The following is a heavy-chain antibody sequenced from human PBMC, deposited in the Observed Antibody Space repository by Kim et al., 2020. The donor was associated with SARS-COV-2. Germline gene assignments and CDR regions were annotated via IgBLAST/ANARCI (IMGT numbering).Heavy chain of an antibody. J-gene: IGHJ4*02. CDR3: ARAYSLDY. Sequence: GGSLRLSCAASGFTFSSYGMHWVRQAPGKGLELVAVISYDGSNKYYADSVKGRFTISRDNSKNTLYLQMNSLRAEDTAVYYCARAYSLDYCGQGTLVTVSS. CDR2: ISYDGSNK. V-gene: IGHV3-30*03. CDR1: GFTFSSYG. D-gene: IGHD5-18*01.